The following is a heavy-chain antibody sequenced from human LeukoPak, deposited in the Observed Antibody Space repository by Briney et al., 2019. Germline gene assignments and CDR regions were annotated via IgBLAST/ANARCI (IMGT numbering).Heavy chain of an antibody. CDR2: INHSGST. V-gene: IGHV4-34*01. Sequence: SETLSLTCAVYGGSFSGYYWSWIRQPPGKGLEWIGEINHSGSTNYNPSLKSGVTISVDTSKNQFSLKLSSVTAPDTAVYYCARSIAVAGPRYFDLWGRGTLVTVSS. J-gene: IGHJ2*01. D-gene: IGHD6-19*01. CDR3: ARSIAVAGPRYFDL. CDR1: GGSFSGYY.